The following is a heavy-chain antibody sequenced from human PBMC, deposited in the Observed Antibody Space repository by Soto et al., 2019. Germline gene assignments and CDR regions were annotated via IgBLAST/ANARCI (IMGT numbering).Heavy chain of an antibody. CDR3: ARDNTY. CDR2: IYYSGST. CDR1: GGSISSYY. V-gene: IGHV4-59*01. J-gene: IGHJ4*02. Sequence: KQSQTLSLTCTVSGGSISSYYWSWIRQPPGKGLEWIGYIYYSGSTNYNPSLKSRVTISVDTSKNQFSLKLSSVTAADTAVYYCARDNTYWGQGTLVTVSS.